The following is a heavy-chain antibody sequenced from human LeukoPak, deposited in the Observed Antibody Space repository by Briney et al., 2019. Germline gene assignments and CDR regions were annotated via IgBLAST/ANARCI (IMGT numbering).Heavy chain of an antibody. Sequence: GGSLRLSCAASGFAFNIHAMSWVRQAPGKGLEWVSTINDPSTTYYADSVKGRFTISRDDSKNTPFLQMNGVRADDTAEYYCAKDALSGNSIYDPFDIWGQGTMVTVSS. CDR3: AKDALSGNSIYDPFDI. CDR1: GFAFNIHA. D-gene: IGHD1-7*01. CDR2: INDPSTT. V-gene: IGHV3-23*01. J-gene: IGHJ3*02.